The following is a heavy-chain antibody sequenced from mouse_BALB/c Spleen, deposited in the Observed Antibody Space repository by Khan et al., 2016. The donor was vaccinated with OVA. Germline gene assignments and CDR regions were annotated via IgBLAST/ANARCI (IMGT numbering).Heavy chain of an antibody. Sequence: QVQLKQSGPGLVAPSQNLSITCTVSGFSLTDYAVSWIRQPPGKGLEWLGVMWAGGSKYYNSVFKSRLSISKDNSKSQVFLKVNSLQTDETAMYCCAKDPPYYGMDYWGQGTSVTVSS. CDR1: GFSLTDYA. CDR2: MWAGGSK. CDR3: AKDPPYYGMDY. V-gene: IGHV2-6-5*01. J-gene: IGHJ4*01.